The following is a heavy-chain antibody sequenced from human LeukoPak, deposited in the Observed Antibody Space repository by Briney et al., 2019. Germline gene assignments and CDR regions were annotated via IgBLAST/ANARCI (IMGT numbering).Heavy chain of an antibody. Sequence: GGSLRLSCAASGFTFSSYAMSWVRQAPEKGLEWVSAISGTGGSAYYADSVKGRFTISRDNSKNTLYLQMNSLRAADTAVYYCAKKSAVAVDYYFDYCGQGTLVTVSS. CDR2: ISGTGGSA. CDR1: GFTFSSYA. J-gene: IGHJ4*02. CDR3: AKKSAVAVDYYFDY. V-gene: IGHV3-23*01. D-gene: IGHD6-19*01.